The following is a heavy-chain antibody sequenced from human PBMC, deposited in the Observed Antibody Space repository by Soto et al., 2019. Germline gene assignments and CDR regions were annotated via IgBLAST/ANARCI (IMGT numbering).Heavy chain of an antibody. V-gene: IGHV4-59*01. CDR2: VFHSGIT. D-gene: IGHD1-26*01. Sequence: QVQLQESGPGLVKPSETLSLTCTVSGGSITSYYWSWIRQPAGKGLEWIGYVFHSGITGYNPSLKSRVTISVDASKNLFSLNLISVTAADTAVYYCARDQNGSPYFDYWGQGTLVTVSS. J-gene: IGHJ4*02. CDR3: ARDQNGSPYFDY. CDR1: GGSITSYY.